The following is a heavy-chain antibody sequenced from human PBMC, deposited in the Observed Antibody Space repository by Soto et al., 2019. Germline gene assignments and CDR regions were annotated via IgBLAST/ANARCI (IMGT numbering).Heavy chain of an antibody. CDR2: ISGSGGST. CDR3: AKDIAGTGHWYFDL. V-gene: IGHV3-23*01. CDR1: GFTFSSYA. Sequence: PGGSLRLSCAACGFTFSSYAMSWVRQAPGKGLEWVSAISGSGGSTYYADSVKGRFTISRDNSKNTLYLQMNSLRAEDTAVYYCAKDIAGTGHWYFDLWGRGTLVTVSS. J-gene: IGHJ2*01. D-gene: IGHD1-7*01.